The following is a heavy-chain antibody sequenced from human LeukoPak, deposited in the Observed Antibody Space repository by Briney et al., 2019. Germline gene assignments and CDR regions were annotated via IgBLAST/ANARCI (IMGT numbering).Heavy chain of an antibody. CDR3: ARGGKKTYYYGSGSYYHWFDP. V-gene: IGHV3-13*01. Sequence: GGSLRLSCAASGFTFSSYDMHWVRQATGKGLEWVSAIGTAGDTYYPGSVKGRFTISRENAKNSLYLQMNSLRAGDTAVYYCARGGKKTYYYGSGSYYHWFDPWDQGTLVTVSS. J-gene: IGHJ5*02. CDR2: IGTAGDT. D-gene: IGHD3-10*01. CDR1: GFTFSSYD.